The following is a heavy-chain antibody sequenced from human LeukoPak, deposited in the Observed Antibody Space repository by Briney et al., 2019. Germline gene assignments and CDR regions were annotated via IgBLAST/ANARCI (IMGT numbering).Heavy chain of an antibody. D-gene: IGHD2/OR15-2a*01. J-gene: IGHJ1*01. V-gene: IGHV1-18*01. CDR2: IGAYSGNS. Sequence: ASVKVSCKTSNYTFSKNGITWVRQAPGQGLEWMGWIGAYSGNSEFAQKFQGRVTMTTDASSGTAYMELTNLTPDDTAVYFCARDSSAFYGSEYFQHWGQGTLVTVSS. CDR1: NYTFSKNG. CDR3: ARDSSAFYGSEYFQH.